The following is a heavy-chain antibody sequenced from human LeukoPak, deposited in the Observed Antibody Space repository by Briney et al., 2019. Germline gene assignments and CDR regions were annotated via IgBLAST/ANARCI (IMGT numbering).Heavy chain of an antibody. V-gene: IGHV4-39*02. CDR3: ARDGRSGYARGPYYFDY. Sequence: PSETLSLTCTVSGGSISSSSYYWGWIRQPPGKGLEWIGSIYYSGSTYYNPSLKSRVTISVDTSKNQFSLKLSSVTAADTAVYYCARDGRSGYARGPYYFDYWGQGTLVTVSS. CDR2: IYYSGST. J-gene: IGHJ4*02. CDR1: GGSISSSSYY. D-gene: IGHD5-12*01.